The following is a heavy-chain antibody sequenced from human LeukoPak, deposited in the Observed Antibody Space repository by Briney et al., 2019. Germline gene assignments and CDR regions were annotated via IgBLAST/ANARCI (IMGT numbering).Heavy chain of an antibody. J-gene: IGHJ4*03. V-gene: IGHV4-34*01. D-gene: IGHD1-1*01. Sequence: PLETLSLTCAVYGVSFSAYYWSWIRQSPGKGLEWIAEINHRGDTNYNPSVKSRVSISVDTSKNQLSLKVTSLTAADTAVYYCARGPTISETGYFDYWGQGTLVTVSS. CDR3: ARGPTISETGYFDY. CDR2: INHRGDT. CDR1: GVSFSAYY.